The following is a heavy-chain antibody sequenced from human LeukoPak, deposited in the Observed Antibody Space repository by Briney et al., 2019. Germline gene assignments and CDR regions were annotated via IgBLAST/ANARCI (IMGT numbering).Heavy chain of an antibody. J-gene: IGHJ4*02. Sequence: GGSLRLSCAASGFTFSSYSMNWVRQAPGKGLEWVSYISSTSNTMYYADSVKGRFTISRDNAKTSLYLQMNSLTPEDTAVYYCARISVIRGLSSFDSRGQGTLVTVSS. CDR3: ARISVIRGLSSFDS. CDR1: GFTFSSYS. V-gene: IGHV3-48*04. D-gene: IGHD3-10*01. CDR2: ISSTSNTM.